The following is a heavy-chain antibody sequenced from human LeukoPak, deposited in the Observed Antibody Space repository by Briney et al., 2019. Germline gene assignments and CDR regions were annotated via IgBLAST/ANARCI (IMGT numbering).Heavy chain of an antibody. CDR1: GFTFSNYA. V-gene: IGHV3-23*01. J-gene: IGHJ5*01. D-gene: IGHD6-19*01. CDR3: AKEDVAGDFRWIDS. CDR2: ASDDGRGT. Sequence: GGSLRLSCVASGFTFSNYAVSWVRQTPEKGLEWASAASDDGRGTYYTDSVKGRFTISRDNFNNIVHLQMNSLRAEDTAVYYCAKEDVAGDFRWIDSWGQGILVTVSS.